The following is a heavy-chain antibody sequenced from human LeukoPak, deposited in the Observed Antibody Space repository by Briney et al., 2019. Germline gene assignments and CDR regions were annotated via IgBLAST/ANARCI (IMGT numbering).Heavy chain of an antibody. V-gene: IGHV3-21*04. D-gene: IGHD2-2*01. CDR2: ISTGSTYI. J-gene: IGHJ4*02. Sequence: GGSLRLSCTASGFTFSHYSMLWVRQIPGKGLEVVSAISTGSTYIYYADSVKGRFTISRDNAKNSLYLQMNSLRAEDTAVYYCAREVAVPAAPIDYWGQGTLVTVSS. CDR3: AREVAVPAAPIDY. CDR1: GFTFSHYS.